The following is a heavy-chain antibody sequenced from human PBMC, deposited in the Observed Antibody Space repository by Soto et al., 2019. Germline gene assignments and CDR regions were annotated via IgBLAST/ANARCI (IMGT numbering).Heavy chain of an antibody. D-gene: IGHD6-19*01. Sequence: GGSLRLSCAASGFTFSSYGMHWVRQAPGKGLEWVAVISYDGSNKYYADSVKGQFTISRDNSKNTLYLQMNSLRAEDTAVYYCAKDRSSIAVAGTPGDWGQGTLVTV. CDR3: AKDRSSIAVAGTPGD. CDR1: GFTFSSYG. CDR2: ISYDGSNK. J-gene: IGHJ4*02. V-gene: IGHV3-30*18.